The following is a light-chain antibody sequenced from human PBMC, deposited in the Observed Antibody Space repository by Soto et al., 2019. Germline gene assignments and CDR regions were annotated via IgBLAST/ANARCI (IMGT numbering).Light chain of an antibody. CDR3: AAWDDSLNGWV. V-gene: IGLV1-44*01. CDR1: SSNPGSNT. CDR2: SNN. J-gene: IGLJ3*02. Sequence: QSVLTQPPSASGTPGQRVIIACSGTSSNPGSNTANWYQQFPGTAPKVLIYSNNERPSRVPDRFSGSKSGTSASLAISELQSEDEADYYCAAWDDSLNGWVFGGGTKVTVL.